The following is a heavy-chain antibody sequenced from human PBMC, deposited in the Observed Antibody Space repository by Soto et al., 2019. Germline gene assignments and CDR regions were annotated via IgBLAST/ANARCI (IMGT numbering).Heavy chain of an antibody. CDR1: GYTFTDYF. J-gene: IGHJ4*02. V-gene: IGHV1-2*02. CDR3: ARDPIRGGVPHFFDF. Sequence: ASVKVSCKASGYTFTDYFVHWVRLAPGQGLEWMGWVNPDTGVATFPQKFQGRVTVTRDASINTDYMELTHLTSEDTGIYYCARDPIRGGVPHFFDFWGRGTQVTVSS. CDR2: VNPDTGVA. D-gene: IGHD3-16*01.